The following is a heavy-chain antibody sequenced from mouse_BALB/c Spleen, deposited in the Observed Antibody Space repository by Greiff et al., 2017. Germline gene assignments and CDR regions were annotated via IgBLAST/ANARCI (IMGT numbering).Heavy chain of an antibody. CDR1: GFTFSSYT. V-gene: IGHV5-12-2*01. J-gene: IGHJ3*01. Sequence: EVQVVESGGGLVKPGGSLKLSCAASGFTFSSYTMSWVRQTPEKRLEWVAYISNGGGSTYYPDTVKGRFTISRDNAKNTLYLQMSSLKSEDTAMYYCARPLYYGSSLLWFAYWGQGTLVTVSA. D-gene: IGHD1-1*01. CDR3: ARPLYYGSSLLWFAY. CDR2: ISNGGGST.